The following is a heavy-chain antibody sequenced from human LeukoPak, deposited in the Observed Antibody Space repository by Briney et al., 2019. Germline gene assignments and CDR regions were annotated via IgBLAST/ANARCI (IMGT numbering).Heavy chain of an antibody. CDR2: INHSGST. CDR1: GFTFSDYY. Sequence: GSLRLSCAASGFTFSDYYMSWIRQPPGKGLEWIGGINHSGSTNYNPSLKSRVTISVDTSKNQFSLKLSSVTAADTAVYYCARDPPRDWLSGLYYYYGMDVWGQGTTVTVSS. D-gene: IGHD3/OR15-3a*01. CDR3: ARDPPRDWLSGLYYYYGMDV. V-gene: IGHV4-34*01. J-gene: IGHJ6*02.